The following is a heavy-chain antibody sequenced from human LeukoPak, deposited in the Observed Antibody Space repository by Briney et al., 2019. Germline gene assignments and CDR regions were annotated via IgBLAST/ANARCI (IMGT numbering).Heavy chain of an antibody. D-gene: IGHD6-19*01. J-gene: IGHJ6*02. CDR3: ARGRGSGWSLYYYGMDV. CDR2: MNPNSGNT. CDR1: GGTFSSYA. Sequence: ASVKVSCKASGGTFSSYAISWVRQATGQGLEWMGWMNPNSGNTGYAQKFQGRVTMTRNTSISTAYMELSSLRSEDTAVYYCARGRGSGWSLYYYGMDVWGQGTTVTVSS. V-gene: IGHV1-8*02.